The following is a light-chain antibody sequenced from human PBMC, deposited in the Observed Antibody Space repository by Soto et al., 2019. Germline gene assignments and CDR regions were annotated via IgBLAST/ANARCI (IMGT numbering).Light chain of an antibody. CDR3: SSYTGRSTYV. J-gene: IGLJ1*01. CDR2: EIS. Sequence: QSVLTQPASVTGKTGQSITISCTGTSSGVGGYNYVSWYQYHPGKDPKLMMYEISNRPSGISNRFSGSKSGNTASLNISWLQADDEAEYYCSSYTGRSTYVFGTGTKLPVL. CDR1: SSGVGGYNY. V-gene: IGLV2-14*01.